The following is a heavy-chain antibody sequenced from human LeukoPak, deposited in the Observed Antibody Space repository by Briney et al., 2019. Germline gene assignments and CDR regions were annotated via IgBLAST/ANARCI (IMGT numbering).Heavy chain of an antibody. Sequence: PSETLSLTCTVSGGSISSSSYYWGWIRQPPGKGLEWIGSIYYSGSTYYNPSLKSRVTISVDTSKNQFSLKLSSVTAADTAVYYCARLYPHYYYYYMDVWGKGTTVTVSS. CDR1: GGSISSSSYY. CDR2: IYYSGST. CDR3: ARLYPHYYYYYMDV. D-gene: IGHD2/OR15-2a*01. J-gene: IGHJ6*03. V-gene: IGHV4-39*01.